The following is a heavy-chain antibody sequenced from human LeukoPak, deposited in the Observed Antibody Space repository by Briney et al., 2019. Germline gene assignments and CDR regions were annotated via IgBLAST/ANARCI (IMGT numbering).Heavy chain of an antibody. V-gene: IGHV3-23*01. J-gene: IGHJ4*02. CDR1: GFTFRSYA. Sequence: KTGGSLRLSCAASGFTFRSYAMSWVRQAPGKGLEWVSVISGSGGSTYYADSVKGRFTISRDNSKTTLYLQMNSLRAEDTAVYYCAKDRSSVSDFWTGYYPDYWGQGSLVTVSS. CDR3: AKDRSSVSDFWTGYYPDY. D-gene: IGHD3/OR15-3a*01. CDR2: ISGSGGST.